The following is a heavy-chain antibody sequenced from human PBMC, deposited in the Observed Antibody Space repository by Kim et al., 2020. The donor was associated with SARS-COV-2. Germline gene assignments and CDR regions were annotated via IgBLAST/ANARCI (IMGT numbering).Heavy chain of an antibody. CDR2: ISGSGGST. J-gene: IGHJ4*02. D-gene: IGHD3-22*01. CDR3: AKGRGPYSSGSPCDY. CDR1: GFTFSSYA. V-gene: IGHV3-23*01. Sequence: GGSLRLSCAASGFTFSSYAMSWVRQAPGKGLEWVSAISGSGGSTYYADSVKGRFTISRDNSKNTLYLQMNSLRAEDTAVYYCAKGRGPYSSGSPCDYWGQGTLVTVSS.